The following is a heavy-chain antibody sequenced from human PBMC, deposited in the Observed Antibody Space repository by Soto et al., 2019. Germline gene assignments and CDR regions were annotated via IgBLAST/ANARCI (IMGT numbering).Heavy chain of an antibody. CDR1: GFTLSGHY. CDR3: ALSQYYYSLAVRP. J-gene: IGHJ5*02. CDR2: SRNKGNSYTT. Sequence: EVQLVEFGGGLVQPGGSLRLSCAASGFTLSGHYMDWVRQAPGKGLAWVGRSRNKGNSYTTEYAASVKGRFIISRDDSKKSLYLEMNNLQPEDTAVYYCALSQYYYSLAVRPLGQGTLVTVSS. V-gene: IGHV3-72*01. D-gene: IGHD3-10*01.